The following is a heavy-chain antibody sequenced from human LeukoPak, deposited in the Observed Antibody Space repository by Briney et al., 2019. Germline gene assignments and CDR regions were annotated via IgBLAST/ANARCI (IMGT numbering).Heavy chain of an antibody. D-gene: IGHD6-19*01. Sequence: GGSLRLSCAASGFTFSTYWMHWVRQAPGKGLVRVSRINGDGSGTINADSVKGRFTISRDNAKNTLYLQMNSLRAEDTAIYYCATDRVAGRRPLLELGYWGQGTLVTVSS. V-gene: IGHV3-74*01. CDR2: INGDGSGT. J-gene: IGHJ4*02. CDR1: GFTFSTYW. CDR3: ATDRVAGRRPLLELGY.